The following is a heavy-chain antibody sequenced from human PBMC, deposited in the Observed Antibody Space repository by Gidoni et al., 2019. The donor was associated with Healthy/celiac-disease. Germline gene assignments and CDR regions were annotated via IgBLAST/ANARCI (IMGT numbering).Heavy chain of an antibody. J-gene: IGHJ4*02. Sequence: EVQLLEPGGGLVQPGGSLRLSCAASGFTFSSYAMSWVRQAPGKGLEWVSAISGSGGSTYYADSVKGRFTIARGNSKNTLYLQMNSLRAEDTAVYYCAKCVKGGSYLPFDYWGQGTLVTVSS. CDR1: GFTFSSYA. CDR3: AKCVKGGSYLPFDY. D-gene: IGHD1-26*01. V-gene: IGHV3-23*01. CDR2: ISGSGGST.